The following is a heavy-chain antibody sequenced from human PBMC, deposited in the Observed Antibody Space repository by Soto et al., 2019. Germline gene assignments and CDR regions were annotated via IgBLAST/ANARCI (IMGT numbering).Heavy chain of an antibody. V-gene: IGHV1-2*04. CDR2: INPNSGGT. CDR1: GYTFTGYY. Sequence: RASVKVSCKASGYTFTGYYMHWVRQAPGQGLEWMGWINPNSGGTNYAQKFQGWVTMTRDTSISTAYMELSRLRSDDTAVYYCARESLGYCSSTSCSCMDVWGQGTTVTVS. J-gene: IGHJ6*02. CDR3: ARESLGYCSSTSCSCMDV. D-gene: IGHD2-2*01.